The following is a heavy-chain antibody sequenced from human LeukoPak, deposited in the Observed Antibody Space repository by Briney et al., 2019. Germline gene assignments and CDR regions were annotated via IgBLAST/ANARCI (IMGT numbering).Heavy chain of an antibody. Sequence: GGSLRLSCAVAGFTFSGCAMHWVRQAPGKGLEYVSGIGSNGGDTYYADSVKGRFTISRDNSKNTLYLQMGSLRADDMAVYYCARGGSWYQLNSWGQGTLVTVSS. D-gene: IGHD6-13*01. J-gene: IGHJ4*02. V-gene: IGHV3-64*02. CDR2: IGSNGGDT. CDR1: GFTFSGCA. CDR3: ARGGSWYQLNS.